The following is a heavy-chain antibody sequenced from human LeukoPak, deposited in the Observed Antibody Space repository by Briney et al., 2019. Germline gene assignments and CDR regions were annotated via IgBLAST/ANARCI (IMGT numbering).Heavy chain of an antibody. CDR1: GYSFTTYW. CDR2: IYPDDSNT. Sequence: GESLKISCKGSGYSFTTYWIGWVRQMPGKGLEWMGIIYPDDSNTRYSPSFQGQVTISADKSISTAYLPWSSLKASDTAMYYCARHIIVEERSWFDPLGQGTLVTVSS. J-gene: IGHJ5*02. CDR3: ARHIIVEERSWFDP. V-gene: IGHV5-51*01. D-gene: IGHD1-26*01.